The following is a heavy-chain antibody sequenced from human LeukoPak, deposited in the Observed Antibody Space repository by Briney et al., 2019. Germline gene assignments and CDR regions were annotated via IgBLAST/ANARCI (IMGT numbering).Heavy chain of an antibody. Sequence: SVKVSCKASGYTFTSYDINWVRQATGQGLEWMGWMNPNSGNTGYAQKFQGRVTMTRNTSISTAYMELSSLRSEDTTVYYCARGGGYHYYYYMDVWGKGTTVTVSS. J-gene: IGHJ6*03. CDR1: GYTFTSYD. CDR3: ARGGGYHYYYYMDV. CDR2: MNPNSGNT. D-gene: IGHD3-10*01. V-gene: IGHV1-8*01.